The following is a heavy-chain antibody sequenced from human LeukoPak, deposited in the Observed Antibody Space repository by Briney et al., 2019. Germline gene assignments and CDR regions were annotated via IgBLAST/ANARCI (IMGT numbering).Heavy chain of an antibody. CDR2: INHRGST. V-gene: IGHV4-34*01. D-gene: IGHD2-15*01. CDR3: ARGGGGVVVDGAVDI. Sequence: SETLSLTCAVYGGSFSGYYWCWIRQPPGKLQEWIGEINHRGSTNYNPSLKSRVTITVDTSKNPFSLKLSSVTAADTAVYYCARGGGGVVVDGAVDIWGQGTMVTVSS. J-gene: IGHJ3*02. CDR1: GGSFSGYY.